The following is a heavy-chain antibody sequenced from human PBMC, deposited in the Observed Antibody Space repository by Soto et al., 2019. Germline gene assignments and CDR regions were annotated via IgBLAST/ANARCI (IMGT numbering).Heavy chain of an antibody. V-gene: IGHV3-15*01. CDR3: TTEVMGEAFDI. Sequence: EVQLVESGGGLVKPGGSLRLSCAASGFTFSNAWMSWVRQAPGKGLEWVGRIKSKTDGGTTDYAAPVKGRFTISRDDSKNTLYLQMNSLKAEDTAVYYCTTEVMGEAFDIWGQGTMVTVSS. CDR2: IKSKTDGGTT. J-gene: IGHJ3*02. D-gene: IGHD3-16*01. CDR1: GFTFSNAW.